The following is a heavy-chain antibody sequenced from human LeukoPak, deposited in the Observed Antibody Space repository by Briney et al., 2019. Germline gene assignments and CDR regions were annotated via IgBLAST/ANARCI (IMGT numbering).Heavy chain of an antibody. Sequence: SETLSLTCTVSGGSISSYYWSWIRQPPGKGLEWIGYIYYSGSTNYNPSLKSRVTISVDTSKNQFSLKLSSVTAADTAVYYCARRGGYSYWFDYWGQGTLVTVSS. CDR2: IYYSGST. J-gene: IGHJ4*02. CDR3: ARRGGYSYWFDY. D-gene: IGHD5-18*01. V-gene: IGHV4-59*01. CDR1: GGSISSYY.